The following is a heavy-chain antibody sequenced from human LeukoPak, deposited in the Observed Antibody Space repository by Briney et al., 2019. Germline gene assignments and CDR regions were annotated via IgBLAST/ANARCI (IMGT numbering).Heavy chain of an antibody. J-gene: IGHJ4*02. CDR2: ISSSSSYI. CDR1: GFTFSSYS. CDR3: ARGVLTGDPDY. D-gene: IGHD7-27*01. V-gene: IGHV3-21*01. Sequence: GGSPRLSCAASGFTFSSYSMNWVRQAPGKGLEWVSSISSSSSYIYYADSVKGRFTISRDNAKNSLYLQMNSLRAEDTAVYYCARGVLTGDPDYWGQGTLVTVSS.